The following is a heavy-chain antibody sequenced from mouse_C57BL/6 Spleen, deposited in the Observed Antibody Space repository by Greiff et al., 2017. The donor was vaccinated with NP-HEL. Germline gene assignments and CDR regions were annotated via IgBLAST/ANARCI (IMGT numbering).Heavy chain of an antibody. CDR3: ARRGDGYLCYFDY. Sequence: VQLVESGAELVKPGASVKISCKASGYAFSSYWMNWVKQRPGKGLEWIGQIYPGDGDTNYNGKFKGKATLTADKSSSTAYMQLSSLTAEDSAVYFCARRGDGYLCYFDYWGQGTTLTVSS. CDR2: IYPGDGDT. D-gene: IGHD2-3*01. J-gene: IGHJ2*01. CDR1: GYAFSSYW. V-gene: IGHV1-80*01.